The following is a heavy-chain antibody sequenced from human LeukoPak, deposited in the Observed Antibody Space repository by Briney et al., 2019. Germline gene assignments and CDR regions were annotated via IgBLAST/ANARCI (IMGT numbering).Heavy chain of an antibody. D-gene: IGHD6-25*01. CDR1: KFSFNNYW. CDR3: TTVSGTSGGASHF. Sequence: GGSLRLSCVGSKFSFNNYWMNWVRQAPGKGLEWVANIKPDASEKSYVDSVKGRFTISRDNAENSLYLQMSSLRAEDTATYYCTTVSGTSGGASHFWGQGTLATVSS. J-gene: IGHJ4*02. V-gene: IGHV3-7*01. CDR2: IKPDASEK.